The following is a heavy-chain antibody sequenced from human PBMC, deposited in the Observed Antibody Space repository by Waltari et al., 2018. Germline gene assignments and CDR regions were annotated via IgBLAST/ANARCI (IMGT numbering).Heavy chain of an antibody. CDR2: SYPGDADT. V-gene: IGHV5-51*01. J-gene: IGHJ6*02. CDR1: GYSFTSYW. CDR3: ARHLEGFVGYYYGMDV. D-gene: IGHD3-16*01. Sequence: EVQLVQSGAEVKKPGESLKISCKGSGYSFTSYWIGWVRQMPGKGLEWMGISYPGDADTRYIPSFQGQVTISADKSISTAYLQWSSLKASDTAMYYCARHLEGFVGYYYGMDVWGQGTTVTVSS.